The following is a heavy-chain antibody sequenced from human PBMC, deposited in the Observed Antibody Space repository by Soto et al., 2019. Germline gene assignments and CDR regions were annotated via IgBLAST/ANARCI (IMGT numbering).Heavy chain of an antibody. J-gene: IGHJ6*02. D-gene: IGHD2-2*01. CDR2: ISGSGGST. CDR1: GFTFSSYA. V-gene: IGHV3-23*01. CDR3: AKDSRKPYCSSTSCPSFYYYYYGMDV. Sequence: EVQLLESGGGLVQPGGSLRLSCAASGFTFSSYAMSWVRQAPGKGLEWVSAISGSGGSTYYADSVKGRFTISRDNSKNTLYLQMNSLRAEDTAVYYCAKDSRKPYCSSTSCPSFYYYYYGMDVWGQGTTVTVSS.